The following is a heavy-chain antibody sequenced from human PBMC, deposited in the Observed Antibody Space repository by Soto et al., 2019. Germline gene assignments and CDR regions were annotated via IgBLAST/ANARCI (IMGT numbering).Heavy chain of an antibody. CDR1: GFTFSSYG. J-gene: IGHJ4*02. D-gene: IGHD3-22*01. CDR2: IWYDGSNK. Sequence: PGGSLRLSWAASGFTFSSYGMHWVRQAPGKGLEWVAVIWYDGSNKYYADSVKGRFTISRDNSKNTLYLQMNSLRAEDTAVYYCARDYDSSGYYYAGPFDYWGQGTLVTVSS. CDR3: ARDYDSSGYYYAGPFDY. V-gene: IGHV3-33*01.